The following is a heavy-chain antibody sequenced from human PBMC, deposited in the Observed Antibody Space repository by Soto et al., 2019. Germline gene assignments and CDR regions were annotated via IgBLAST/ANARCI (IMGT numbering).Heavy chain of an antibody. CDR1: GYALTELS. D-gene: IGHD3-16*02. V-gene: IGHV1-24*01. CDR2: FDPEDGET. CDR3: ATDARAQDWGSYRLYYYYYGMDV. J-gene: IGHJ6*02. Sequence: ASVKVSCKVSGYALTELSMHWVRQAPGKGLEWMGGFDPEDGETIYAQKFQGRVTMTEDTSTDTAYMELSSLRSEDTAVYYCATDARAQDWGSYRLYYYYYGMDVWGQGTTVTVSS.